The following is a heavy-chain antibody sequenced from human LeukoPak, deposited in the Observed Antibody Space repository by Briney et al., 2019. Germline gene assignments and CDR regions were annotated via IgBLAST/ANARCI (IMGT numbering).Heavy chain of an antibody. CDR3: ARRKRQLPFDY. Sequence: SETLSLTCTVSGGSISSSSYYWGWIRQPPGKGLEWIGSIYYSGSTYYNPSLKSRVTIPVDTSKNQFSLKLSSVTAADTAVYYCARRKRQLPFDYWAREPWSPSPQ. J-gene: IGHJ4*02. V-gene: IGHV4-39*01. D-gene: IGHD6-13*01. CDR2: IYYSGST. CDR1: GGSISSSSYY.